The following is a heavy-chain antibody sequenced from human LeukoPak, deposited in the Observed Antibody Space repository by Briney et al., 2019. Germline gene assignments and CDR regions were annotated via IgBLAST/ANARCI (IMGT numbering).Heavy chain of an antibody. CDR1: GGTFSSYA. V-gene: IGHV1-69*06. J-gene: IGHJ6*03. CDR3: ARDPGVATNYYYYYYMDV. CDR2: IIPIFGTA. Sequence: SVKVSCKASGGTFSSYAISWVRQAPGQGLEWMGGIIPIFGTANYAQKFQGRVTITADKSTSTAYMELSSLRSEDTAVYYCARDPGVATNYYYYYYMDVWGKGTTVTVSS. D-gene: IGHD5-12*01.